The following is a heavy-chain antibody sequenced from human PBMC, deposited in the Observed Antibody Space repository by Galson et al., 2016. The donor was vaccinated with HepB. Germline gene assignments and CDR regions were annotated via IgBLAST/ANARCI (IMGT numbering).Heavy chain of an antibody. J-gene: IGHJ6*04. CDR3: VQGSTAPAV. V-gene: IGHV3-23*01. CDR1: GFTFRNYG. CDR2: ISRSGDST. Sequence: SLRLSCAASGFTFRNYGMTWVRQAPGKGLEVVSSISRSGDSTDYADSVTGRFTISRDNSKNTLPLQMNSLTADDTAIYYCVQGSTAPAVWGKGTTVTVSS. D-gene: IGHD2-2*01.